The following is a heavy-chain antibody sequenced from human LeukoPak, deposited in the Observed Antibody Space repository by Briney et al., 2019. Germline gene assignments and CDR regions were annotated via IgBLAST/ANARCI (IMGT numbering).Heavy chain of an antibody. CDR1: GYSISSGYY. J-gene: IGHJ4*02. CDR2: IYYSGST. Sequence: SETLSLTCAVSGYSISSGYYWGWIRQPPGKGLEWIGSIYYSGSTYYNPSLKSRVTISVDTSKNQFSLKLSPVTAADTAVYYCARLTRVGEGYWGQGTLVTVSS. D-gene: IGHD1-26*01. V-gene: IGHV4-38-2*01. CDR3: ARLTRVGEGY.